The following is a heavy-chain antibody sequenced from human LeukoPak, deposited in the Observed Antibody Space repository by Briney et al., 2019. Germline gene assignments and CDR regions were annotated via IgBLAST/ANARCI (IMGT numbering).Heavy chain of an antibody. CDR3: AKEQIPAAAKSSAFDI. D-gene: IGHD2-2*01. J-gene: IGHJ3*02. CDR2: ISGSGGST. Sequence: GGSLRLSCAASGFTFISYAMSWVRQAPGKGLEWVSAISGSGGSTYYADSVKGRFTISRDNSKNTLYLQMNSLRAEDTAVYYCAKEQIPAAAKSSAFDIWGQGTMVTVSS. V-gene: IGHV3-23*01. CDR1: GFTFISYA.